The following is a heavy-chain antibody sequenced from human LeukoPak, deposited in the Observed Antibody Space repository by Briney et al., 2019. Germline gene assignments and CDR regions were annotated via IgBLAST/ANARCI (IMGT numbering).Heavy chain of an antibody. V-gene: IGHV1-18*01. CDR1: GGTFSSYA. CDR3: ARDRRGFYGSGSPGFDY. Sequence: ASVKVSCKASGGTFSSYAISWVRQAPGQGLEWMGWISAYNGNTDYAQKLQGRVTMTTDTSTSTAYMELRSLRSDDTAVYYCARDRRGFYGSGSPGFDYWGQGTLVTVSS. J-gene: IGHJ4*02. D-gene: IGHD3-10*01. CDR2: ISAYNGNT.